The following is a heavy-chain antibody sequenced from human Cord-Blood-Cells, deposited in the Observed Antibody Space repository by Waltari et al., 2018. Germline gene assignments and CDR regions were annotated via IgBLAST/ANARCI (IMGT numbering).Heavy chain of an antibody. CDR2: IIPIFGTA. CDR3: ARDRYNWNDGLFAY. D-gene: IGHD1-20*01. J-gene: IGHJ4*02. V-gene: IGHV1-69*01. Sequence: QVQLVQSGAEVKKTGSSVKVSCKASGGTFSSYAIRRVRQPPGQGLEWMGGIIPIFGTANYAQKFQGRVTITADESTSTAYMELSSLRSEDTAVYYCARDRYNWNDGLFAYWGQGTLVTVSS. CDR1: GGTFSSYA.